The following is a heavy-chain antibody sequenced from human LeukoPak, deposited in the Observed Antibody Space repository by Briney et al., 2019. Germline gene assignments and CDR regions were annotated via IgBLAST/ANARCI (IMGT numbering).Heavy chain of an antibody. CDR3: ARSRYGMDV. CDR1: GFTFSSYA. Sequence: GGSLRLSCAASGFTFSSYAMHWVRQAPGKGLEWVAVISYDGSNKHYADSVKGRFTISRDNSKNTLYLQMNSLRAEDTAVYYCARSRYGMDVWGQGTTVTVSS. J-gene: IGHJ6*02. CDR2: ISYDGSNK. V-gene: IGHV3-30-3*01.